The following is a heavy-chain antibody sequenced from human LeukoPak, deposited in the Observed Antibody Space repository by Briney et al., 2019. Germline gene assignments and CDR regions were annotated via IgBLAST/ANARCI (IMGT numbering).Heavy chain of an antibody. CDR3: AKQHIVVVPAAIAPADY. J-gene: IGHJ4*02. V-gene: IGHV3-23*01. CDR1: GFTFSSYA. CDR2: ISGSGGST. D-gene: IGHD2-2*02. Sequence: GGSLRLSCAASGFTFSSYAMSWVRQAPGKGLEWVSAISGSGGSTYYADSVKGRFTISRDNSKNTLYLQMNSLRAEDTAVYYCAKQHIVVVPAAIAPADYWGQGTLVTVSS.